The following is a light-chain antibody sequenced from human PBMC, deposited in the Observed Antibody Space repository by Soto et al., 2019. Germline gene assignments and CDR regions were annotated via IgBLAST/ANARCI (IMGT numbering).Light chain of an antibody. CDR3: QQYNDWPRT. V-gene: IGKV3-15*01. CDR1: EVISTN. J-gene: IGKJ1*01. Sequence: DILMTQSPATLSVSPGERATLSCRAGEVISTNLAWYQQIPGQAPRRLIYGAITRDTGIPDRFSGSGSGTEFTLTISSLQAEDFAVYYCQQYNDWPRTFGQGTKVE. CDR2: GAI.